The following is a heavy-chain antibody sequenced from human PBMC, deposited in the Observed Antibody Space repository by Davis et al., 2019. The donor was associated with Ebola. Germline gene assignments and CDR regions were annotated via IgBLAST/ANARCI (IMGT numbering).Heavy chain of an antibody. CDR2: ISGDGGST. Sequence: GGSLRLSCSAAGFSFSNYTMHWVRQAPGKGLEWVSLISGDGGSTYYADSVKGRFTISRDNSKNSLYLQMNSLRTEDTALYYCAKVVCGDPYYYGMDVWGQGTTVTVSS. CDR1: GFSFSNYT. J-gene: IGHJ6*02. CDR3: AKVVCGDPYYYGMDV. D-gene: IGHD4-17*01. V-gene: IGHV3-43*02.